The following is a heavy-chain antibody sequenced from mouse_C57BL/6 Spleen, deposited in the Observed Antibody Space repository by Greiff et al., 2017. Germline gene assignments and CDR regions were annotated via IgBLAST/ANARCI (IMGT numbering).Heavy chain of an antibody. D-gene: IGHD3-1*01. V-gene: IGHV1-64*01. CDR3: ARFGGLGDDYAMDY. CDR2: IHPNSGST. CDR1: GYTFTSYW. Sequence: QVQLQQPGAELVKPGASVKLSCKASGYTFTSYWMHWVTQRPGQGLEWIGMIHPNSGSTNYNEKFKSKATLTVDKSSSTAYMQLSSLTSEDSAVYDCARFGGLGDDYAMDYWGQGTSVTVSS. J-gene: IGHJ4*01.